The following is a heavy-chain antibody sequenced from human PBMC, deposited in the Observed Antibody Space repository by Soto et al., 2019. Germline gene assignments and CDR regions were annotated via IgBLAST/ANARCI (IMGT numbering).Heavy chain of an antibody. CDR3: ARSRRITMIGVVSWFDP. V-gene: IGHV2-5*01. D-gene: IGHD3-3*01. J-gene: IGHJ5*02. Sequence: QITLKESGPTLVKPTQTLTLTCTFSGVSLTTSGVGVGWIRQSPGKALQWLALIYWNDDHWYSPSLNSRLTTTKDTSKTQVVLKMTNMDPVDTATYFCARSRRITMIGVVSWFDPWGQGTLVTVAS. CDR2: IYWNDDH. CDR1: GVSLTTSGVG.